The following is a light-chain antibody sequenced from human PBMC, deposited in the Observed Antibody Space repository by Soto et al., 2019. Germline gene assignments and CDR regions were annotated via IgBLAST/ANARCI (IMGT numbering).Light chain of an antibody. CDR2: GAS. V-gene: IGKV3-15*01. CDR3: QQYHTWPIT. J-gene: IGKJ4*01. CDR1: QNLSSKF. Sequence: IVLTQSPVTLSQSPGERATLSCRASQNLSSKFLAWYQQKPGQAPRLLISGASTGATGIPARFSGSGSGTEFTLTISSLQSEDCAIYYCQQYHTWPITFGGGTKVDIK.